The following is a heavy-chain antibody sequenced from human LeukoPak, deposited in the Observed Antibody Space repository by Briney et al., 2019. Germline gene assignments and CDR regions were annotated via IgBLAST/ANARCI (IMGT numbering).Heavy chain of an antibody. V-gene: IGHV1-2*02. CDR2: INPNSGGT. D-gene: IGHD1-1*01. Sequence: GASVKVSCKASGYTFTGYYMHWVRQAPGQGLEWMGWINPNSGGTNYAQKFQGRVTMTRDTSISTAYMELSRLRSDDTAVYYCATTRNYYYGMDVWGQETTVTVSS. CDR1: GYTFTGYY. J-gene: IGHJ6*02. CDR3: ATTRNYYYGMDV.